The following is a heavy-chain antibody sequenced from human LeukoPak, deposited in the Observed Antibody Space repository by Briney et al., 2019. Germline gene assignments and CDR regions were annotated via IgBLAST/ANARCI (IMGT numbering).Heavy chain of an antibody. D-gene: IGHD1-26*01. Sequence: GGSLRLSCAASGFTFSSYSMNWVRQAPGKGREWVSSISSSSSYIYYADSVKGRFTISRDNAKNSLYLQMNSLRAEDTAVYYCARDSRATSFRPYDYWGQGTLVTVSS. J-gene: IGHJ4*02. CDR2: ISSSSSYI. CDR3: ARDSRATSFRPYDY. V-gene: IGHV3-21*01. CDR1: GFTFSSYS.